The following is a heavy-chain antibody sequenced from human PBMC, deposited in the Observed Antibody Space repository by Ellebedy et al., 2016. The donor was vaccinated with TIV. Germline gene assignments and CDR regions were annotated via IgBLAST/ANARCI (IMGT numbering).Heavy chain of an antibody. J-gene: IGHJ4*02. Sequence: SETLSLXXTVSSGSLTNYYWSWIRQPPGKGLEWIGFIYYSGTTHYNPSLGSRVTLSVDTSKNQFSLNVTSVTTADTAFYYCAREGYNSGFDYWGQGILVTVSS. D-gene: IGHD5-24*01. CDR1: SGSLTNYY. V-gene: IGHV4-59*01. CDR2: IYYSGTT. CDR3: AREGYNSGFDY.